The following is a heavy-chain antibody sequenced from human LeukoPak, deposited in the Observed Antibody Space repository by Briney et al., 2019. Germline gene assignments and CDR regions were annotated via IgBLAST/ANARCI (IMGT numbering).Heavy chain of an antibody. Sequence: PSETLSLTCAVYGGSFSGYYWSWIRQPPGKGLEWIGEINHSGSTNYNPSLKSRVPISVDTSKNQFSLKLSSVTAADTAVYYCARGSIEYYYDSSGYLYWGQGTLVTVSS. J-gene: IGHJ4*02. D-gene: IGHD3-22*01. CDR1: GGSFSGYY. V-gene: IGHV4-34*01. CDR3: ARGSIEYYYDSSGYLY. CDR2: INHSGST.